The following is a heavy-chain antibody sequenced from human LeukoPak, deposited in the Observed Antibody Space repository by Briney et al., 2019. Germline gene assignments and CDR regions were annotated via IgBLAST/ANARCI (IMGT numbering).Heavy chain of an antibody. Sequence: ASVKVSCKASGYTFTSYDINWVRQATGQGLEWMGWMNPNSGNTGYAQKFQGRVTITRNTSISTAYMELSSLRSEDTAVYYCARGTDSRGGGFGAFDIWGQGTMVTVSS. J-gene: IGHJ3*02. CDR1: GYTFTSYD. CDR3: ARGTDSRGGGFGAFDI. D-gene: IGHD3-22*01. V-gene: IGHV1-8*03. CDR2: MNPNSGNT.